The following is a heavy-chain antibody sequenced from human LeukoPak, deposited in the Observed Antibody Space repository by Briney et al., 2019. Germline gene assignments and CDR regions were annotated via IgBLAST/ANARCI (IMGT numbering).Heavy chain of an antibody. D-gene: IGHD5-18*01. V-gene: IGHV4-59*01. Sequence: PSETLSLTCTVSGGSISSYYWSWIRQLPGKGLEWIGYIYSTGSTNYNPSLRSRVTISVDTSKNQFALKVTSVTSADTAVYYCARGGYIFGYWGQGSLVIVSS. J-gene: IGHJ4*02. CDR2: IYSTGST. CDR1: GGSISSYY. CDR3: ARGGYIFGY.